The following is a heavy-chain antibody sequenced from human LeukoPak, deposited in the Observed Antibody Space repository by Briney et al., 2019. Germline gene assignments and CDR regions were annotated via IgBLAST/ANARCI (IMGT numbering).Heavy chain of an antibody. J-gene: IGHJ3*02. V-gene: IGHV3-21*01. CDR3: AKDSLWFGEAEAGDAFDI. Sequence: GGSLRLSCAASGFTFSSYSMNWVRQAPGKGLEWVSSISSSSSYIYYADSVKGRFTISRDNAKNTLYLQMNSLRAEDTAVYYCAKDSLWFGEAEAGDAFDIWGQGTMVTVSS. CDR2: ISSSSSYI. CDR1: GFTFSSYS. D-gene: IGHD3-10*01.